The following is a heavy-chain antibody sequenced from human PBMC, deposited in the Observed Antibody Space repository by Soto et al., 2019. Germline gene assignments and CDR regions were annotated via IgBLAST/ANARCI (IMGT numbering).Heavy chain of an antibody. D-gene: IGHD3-22*01. CDR2: ISGSGGST. J-gene: IGHJ3*02. CDR1: GFTFSSYA. CDR3: AKDSLDYYDSSGPDAFDI. V-gene: IGHV3-23*01. Sequence: WGSLRLSCAASGFTFSSYAMIFFRQSPFKWLEWVSAISGSGGSTYYADSVKGRFTISRDNSKNTLYLQMNSLRAEDTAVYYCAKDSLDYYDSSGPDAFDIWGQGTMVTVSS.